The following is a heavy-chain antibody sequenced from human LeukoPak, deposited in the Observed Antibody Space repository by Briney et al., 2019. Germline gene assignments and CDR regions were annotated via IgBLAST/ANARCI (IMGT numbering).Heavy chain of an antibody. CDR3: ARDITRTNWFDP. CDR1: GGSISSYY. J-gene: IGHJ5*02. CDR2: IYTSGST. Sequence: SETMSLTCTVSGGSISSYYWSWIRQPAGKGLEWIGRIYTSGSTNYNPSLKSRVTMSVDTSKNQFSLKLSSVTAADTAVYYCARDITRTNWFDPWGQGTLVTVSS. D-gene: IGHD3-10*01. V-gene: IGHV4-4*07.